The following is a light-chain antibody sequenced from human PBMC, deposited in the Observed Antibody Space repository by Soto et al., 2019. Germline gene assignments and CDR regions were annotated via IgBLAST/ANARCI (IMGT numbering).Light chain of an antibody. CDR3: QSYDSGRTWV. Sequence: QSVLTQPPSVSGAPGQRVTISCTGSGSNFGAGFDVHWYQQLPGTAPKLLIYDNSNRPSGVPDRFSGSKSGTSASLAITGLQAEDEADYYCQSYDSGRTWVFGGGTKLTVL. V-gene: IGLV1-40*01. J-gene: IGLJ3*02. CDR2: DNS. CDR1: GSNFGAGFD.